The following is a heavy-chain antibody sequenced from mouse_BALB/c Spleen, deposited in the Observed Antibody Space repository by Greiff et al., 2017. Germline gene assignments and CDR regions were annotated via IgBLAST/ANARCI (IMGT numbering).Heavy chain of an antibody. J-gene: IGHJ4*01. CDR3: ASDYYGAMDD. Sequence: EVHLVESGGGLVQPGGSRKLSCAASGFTFSDYGMAWVRQAPGKGPEWVAFISNLAYSIYYADTVTGRFTISRENAKNTLYLEMSSLRSEDTAMYYCASDYYGAMDDWGEGTTVTVSS. D-gene: IGHD1-1*01. CDR2: ISNLAYSI. V-gene: IGHV5-15*02. CDR1: GFTFSDYG.